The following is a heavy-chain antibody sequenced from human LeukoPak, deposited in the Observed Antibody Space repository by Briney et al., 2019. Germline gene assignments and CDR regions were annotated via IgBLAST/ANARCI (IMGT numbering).Heavy chain of an antibody. CDR2: IYYTGST. J-gene: IGHJ4*02. V-gene: IGHV4-59*01. CDR3: ATGRAYSSVDY. CDR1: GGSISSYY. Sequence: PSETLSLTCTVSGGSISSYYWSWIRQPPGKGLEWIGCIYYTGSTNYNPSLKSRVTMSVGTSKNQFSLKLSSVTAADTAVYYCATGRAYSSVDYWGQGTLVTVSS. D-gene: IGHD6-19*01.